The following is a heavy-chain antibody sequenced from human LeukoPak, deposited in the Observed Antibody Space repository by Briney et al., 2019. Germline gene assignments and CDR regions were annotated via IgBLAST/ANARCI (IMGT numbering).Heavy chain of an antibody. J-gene: IGHJ4*02. D-gene: IGHD6-13*01. CDR3: ARVHGYSSSWYGGYYFDY. Sequence: SETLSLTCSVSGGSISSSYWNWLRQPPGKGLEWIGQIYYSGSTNYNPSLKSRVTISVDTSKNQFSLKLSSVTAADTAVYYCARVHGYSSSWYGGYYFDYWGQGTLVTVSS. V-gene: IGHV4-59*01. CDR2: IYYSGST. CDR1: GGSISSSY.